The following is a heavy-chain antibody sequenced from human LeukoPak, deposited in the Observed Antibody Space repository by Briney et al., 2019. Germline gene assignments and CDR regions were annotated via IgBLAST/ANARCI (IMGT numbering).Heavy chain of an antibody. Sequence: PGGSLRLSCAGSGFTFSDYGMSWVRQAPGKGLEWVSTIAGSGGNTNYADSVKGRFTISRDNSKSTLSLTMNSPRADDTAVYYCARVRGRLRRDYYDSTGYQNDAFDIWGQGTMVTVSS. CDR2: IAGSGGNT. V-gene: IGHV3-23*01. D-gene: IGHD3-22*01. J-gene: IGHJ3*02. CDR1: GFTFSDYG. CDR3: ARVRGRLRRDYYDSTGYQNDAFDI.